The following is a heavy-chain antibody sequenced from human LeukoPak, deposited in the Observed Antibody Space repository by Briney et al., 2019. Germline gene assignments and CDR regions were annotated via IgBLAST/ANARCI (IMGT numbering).Heavy chain of an antibody. CDR2: INSDGINT. CDR3: ARAFGEDYDSSGYYYRGSMAFDI. Sequence: GGSLTLSCAASGFTFSNYWMHWVRQAPGKGLVWVSRINSDGINTSYADSVKGRFTISRDNAKNSLYLQMNGLRAEDTAVYYCARAFGEDYDSSGYYYRGSMAFDIWGQGTMVTVSS. J-gene: IGHJ3*02. V-gene: IGHV3-74*01. D-gene: IGHD3-22*01. CDR1: GFTFSNYW.